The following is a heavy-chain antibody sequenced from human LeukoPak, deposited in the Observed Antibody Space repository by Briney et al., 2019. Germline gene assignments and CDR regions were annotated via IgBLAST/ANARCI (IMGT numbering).Heavy chain of an antibody. Sequence: SETLSLTCTVSGGSISSYYWSWLRQPPGKVLEYIGYTHYSGATNYNPSLKSRVTISLDTSGNQFSLKLSSVTAADTAVYYCARDGDIDAFDIWGQGTMVTVSS. V-gene: IGHV4-59*01. CDR2: THYSGAT. CDR3: ARDGDIDAFDI. CDR1: GGSISSYY. D-gene: IGHD4-17*01. J-gene: IGHJ3*02.